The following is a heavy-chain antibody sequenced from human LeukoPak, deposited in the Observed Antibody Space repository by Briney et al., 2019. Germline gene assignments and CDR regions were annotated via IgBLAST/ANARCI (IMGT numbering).Heavy chain of an antibody. CDR3: AREVVTALVTGWFDP. D-gene: IGHD2-21*02. CDR2: IYYSGST. J-gene: IGHJ5*02. CDR1: GGSISSSSYY. Sequence: SETLSLTCTVSGGSISSSSYYWGWIRQPPGKGLEWIGSIYYSGSTYYNPSLKSQVTISVDTSKNQFSLKLSSVTAADTAVYYCAREVVTALVTGWFDPWGQGTLVTVSS. V-gene: IGHV4-39*07.